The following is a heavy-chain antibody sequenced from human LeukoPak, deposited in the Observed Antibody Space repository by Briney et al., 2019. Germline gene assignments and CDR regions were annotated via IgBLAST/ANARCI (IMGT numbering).Heavy chain of an antibody. CDR2: ISWNSGSI. CDR3: AKEKQGGFDY. J-gene: IGHJ4*02. CDR1: GFTFDDYA. D-gene: IGHD1/OR15-1a*01. Sequence: GGSLRLSCAASGFTFDDYAMHWVRQAPGKGLEWVSGISWNSGSIGYADSVKGRFTISRDNAKNSLYLQMNSLRSEDTALYYCAKEKQGGFDYWGQGTLVTVSS. V-gene: IGHV3-9*01.